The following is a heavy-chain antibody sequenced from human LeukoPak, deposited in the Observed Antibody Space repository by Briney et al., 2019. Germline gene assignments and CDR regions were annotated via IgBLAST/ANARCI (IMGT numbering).Heavy chain of an antibody. CDR1: GGSFSGYY. J-gene: IGHJ6*02. CDR2: INHSGST. Sequence: PSETLSLTCAVYGGSFSGYYWSWIRQPPGKGLEWIGEINHSGSTNYNPSLKSRVTISVDTSKNQFSLKLSSVTAADTAVYYCARYNWDHYYYYGMDVWGQGTTVTVSS. D-gene: IGHD1-20*01. CDR3: ARYNWDHYYYYGMDV. V-gene: IGHV4-34*01.